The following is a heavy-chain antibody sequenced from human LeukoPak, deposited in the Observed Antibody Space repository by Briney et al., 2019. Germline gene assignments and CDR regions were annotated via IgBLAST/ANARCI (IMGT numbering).Heavy chain of an antibody. D-gene: IGHD5-18*01. Sequence: SETLSLTCAVYGGSFSGYYWSWFRQPPGGGLEWIGGSNHSGSTNYNPSLKSRVTISVDTSKNQFALKLSSVTAADTAVYYCARGGYSYGPYFDYWGQGTLVTVSS. CDR1: GGSFSGYY. J-gene: IGHJ4*02. V-gene: IGHV4-34*01. CDR3: ARGGYSYGPYFDY. CDR2: SNHSGST.